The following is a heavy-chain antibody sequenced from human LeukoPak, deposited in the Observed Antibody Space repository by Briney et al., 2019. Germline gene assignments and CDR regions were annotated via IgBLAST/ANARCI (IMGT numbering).Heavy chain of an antibody. CDR3: TRGAGWLIDY. CDR1: GGSISGYY. D-gene: IGHD3-16*01. CDR2: IFSSGNT. Sequence: QPSETLSLTCTVSGGSISGYYWSWIRQPAGKGLEWIGRIFSSGNTNYNPSLKSRVTMSVDTSKNQVSLELSSVTAADTAVYYCTRGAGWLIDYWGQGILVTVSS. V-gene: IGHV4-4*07. J-gene: IGHJ4*02.